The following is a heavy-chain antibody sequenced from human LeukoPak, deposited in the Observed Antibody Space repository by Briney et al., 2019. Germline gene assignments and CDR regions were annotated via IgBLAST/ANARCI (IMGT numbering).Heavy chain of an antibody. CDR1: GFTFSSYS. CDR3: ARDHFSSGWTQGWFDP. V-gene: IGHV3-21*01. D-gene: IGHD6-19*01. Sequence: GGSLRLSCAASGFTFSSYSMNWVRQAPGKGLEWVSSISSSSSYIYYADSVKGRFTISRDNAKNSLYLQTNSLRAEDTAVYYCARDHFSSGWTQGWFDPWGQGTLVTVSS. CDR2: ISSSSSYI. J-gene: IGHJ5*02.